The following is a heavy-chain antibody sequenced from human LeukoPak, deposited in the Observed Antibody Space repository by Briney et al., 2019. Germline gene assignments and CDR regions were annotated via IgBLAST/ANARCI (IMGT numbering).Heavy chain of an antibody. CDR2: ISSSSSYI. V-gene: IGHV3-21*01. J-gene: IGHJ6*03. CDR3: ARTKLLGYYYYYYMDV. CDR1: GFTFSTYS. D-gene: IGHD1-26*01. Sequence: GGSLRLSCAASGFTFSTYSMNWVRQAPGKGLEWVSSISSSSSYIYYADSVKGRFTISRDNAKNSLYLQMNSLRAEDTAVYYCARTKLLGYYYYYYMDVWGKGTTVTVSS.